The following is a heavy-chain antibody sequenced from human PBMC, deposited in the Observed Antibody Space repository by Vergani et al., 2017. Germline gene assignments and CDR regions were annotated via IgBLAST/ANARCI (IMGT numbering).Heavy chain of an antibody. J-gene: IGHJ5*02. D-gene: IGHD6-19*01. CDR1: GGSFSGYY. Sequence: QVQLQQWGAGLLKPSETLSLICAVYGGSFSGYYWSWIRQPPGKGLEWIGEINHSGSTNYNPSIKSRVTISVDTSKNQFSLKLGSVTAAATAVYYCARGRDAVAGTWGQGTLVTVSS. CDR3: ARGRDAVAGT. CDR2: INHSGST. V-gene: IGHV4-34*01.